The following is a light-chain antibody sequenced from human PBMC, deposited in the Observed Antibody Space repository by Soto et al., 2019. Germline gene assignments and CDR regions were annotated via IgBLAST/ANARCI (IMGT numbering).Light chain of an antibody. CDR2: DDN. CDR3: ATWDRILSVVV. CDR1: GSNIGSYS. Sequence: QSVLTQPPSVSAAPGQKVSISCSGSGSNIGSYSVSWYQPLPGTAPKLLIYDDNKRPSGIPDRFSGSKSGTSATLGITGLQTGEEADYYCATWDRILSVVVFGGGTKLTVL. V-gene: IGLV1-51*01. J-gene: IGLJ2*01.